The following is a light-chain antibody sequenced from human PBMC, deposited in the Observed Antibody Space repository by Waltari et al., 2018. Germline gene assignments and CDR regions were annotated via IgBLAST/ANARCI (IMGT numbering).Light chain of an antibody. J-gene: IGKJ1*01. CDR3: QHYLRLPVT. V-gene: IGKV3-20*01. CDR1: QSVTRA. CDR2: GTS. Sequence: IVLTQSPGTLPSSPGESATLSCRTSQSVTRALAWSRQKPGQAPRLLIYGTSNRATGIPDRFGGSGSGTDFSLTISSLEPEDFAVYYCQHYLRLPVTFGQGTKVEVK.